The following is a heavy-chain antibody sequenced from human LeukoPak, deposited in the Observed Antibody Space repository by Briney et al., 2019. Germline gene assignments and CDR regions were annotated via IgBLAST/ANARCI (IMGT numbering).Heavy chain of an antibody. CDR1: GFTFSSYA. D-gene: IGHD2-2*02. J-gene: IGHJ5*02. CDR3: AKVPVVPAAILGWFDP. Sequence: PGGSLRLSCAASGFTFSSYAMSWVRQAPGKGLEWVSAISGSGGSTYYADSVKGRFTISRDNSKNTLYLQMNSLRAEDTAVYYCAKVPVVPAAILGWFDPWGQGTLVTVSS. V-gene: IGHV3-23*01. CDR2: ISGSGGST.